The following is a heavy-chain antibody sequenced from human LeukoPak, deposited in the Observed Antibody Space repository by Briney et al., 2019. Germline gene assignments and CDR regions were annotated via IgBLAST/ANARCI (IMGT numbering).Heavy chain of an antibody. CDR3: ARRLRFFEWFDAFDI. Sequence: PSETLSLTCTVSGGSISSSGCYWGWLRQPPGRGVEWGGSVYYSGSTYYNPSLKSRVTISVDTSKNQFSLKLSSVTAADTAVYYCARRLRFFEWFDAFDIWGQGTMVTVSS. J-gene: IGHJ3*02. V-gene: IGHV4-39*01. D-gene: IGHD3-3*01. CDR2: VYYSGST. CDR1: GGSISSSGCY.